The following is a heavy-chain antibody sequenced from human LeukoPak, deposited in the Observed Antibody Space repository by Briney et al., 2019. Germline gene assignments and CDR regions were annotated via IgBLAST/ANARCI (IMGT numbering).Heavy chain of an antibody. CDR2: IYTSGST. D-gene: IGHD3-22*01. Sequence: SETLSLTCTVSGGSISSYYCSWIRQPAGKGLEWSGRIYTSGSTNYNPSLKSRVTMSVDTSKNQFSLKLSSVTAADTAVYYCARSENYYDSSGESYFDYWGQGTLVTVSS. CDR3: ARSENYYDSSGESYFDY. V-gene: IGHV4-4*07. J-gene: IGHJ4*02. CDR1: GGSISSYY.